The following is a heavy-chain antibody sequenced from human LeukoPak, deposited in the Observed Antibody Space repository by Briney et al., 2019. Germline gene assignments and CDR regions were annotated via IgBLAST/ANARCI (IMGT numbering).Heavy chain of an antibody. D-gene: IGHD1-14*01. V-gene: IGHV4-31*03. CDR2: IYYSGST. J-gene: IGHJ5*02. CDR1: GGSISSGGLY. Sequence: PSQTLSLTCTVSGGSISSGGLYWSWIRQLPGKGLDWIGFIYYSGSTYYNPSLKSRVTIPIDTSKNQFSLNLYSVTVADTAVYYCARVPEPGWFDPWGQGTLVTASS. CDR3: ARVPEPGWFDP.